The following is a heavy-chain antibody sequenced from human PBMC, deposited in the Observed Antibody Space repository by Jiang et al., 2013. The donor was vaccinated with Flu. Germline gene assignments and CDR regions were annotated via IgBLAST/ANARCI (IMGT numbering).Heavy chain of an antibody. J-gene: IGHJ5*02. D-gene: IGHD3-3*01. CDR1: GGSISSGGYY. CDR3: ARAPTDFWSGSSGLDP. Sequence: VKPSQTLSLTCTVSGGSISSGGYYWSWIRQHPGKGLEWIGYIYYSGSTYYNPSLRSRVTISVDTSKNQFSLKLSSVTAADTAVYYCARAPTDFWSGSSGLDPWGQGTLVTVSS. V-gene: IGHV4-31*03. CDR2: IYYSGST.